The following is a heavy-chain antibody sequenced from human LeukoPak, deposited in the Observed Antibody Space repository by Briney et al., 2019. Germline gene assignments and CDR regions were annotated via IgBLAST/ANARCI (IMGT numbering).Heavy chain of an antibody. Sequence: SETLSLTCTVSGGSISSHAWSWVRQPPGKALEWIAYISHGGQTLSYPSLSSRVTISVDTSNNQFSLKLTSVTAADTAVYFCARDTYYTSGTYYIDYFDSWGQGALVTVSS. CDR1: GGSISSHA. V-gene: IGHV4-59*11. J-gene: IGHJ4*02. D-gene: IGHD3-10*01. CDR3: ARDTYYTSGTYYIDYFDS. CDR2: ISHGGQT.